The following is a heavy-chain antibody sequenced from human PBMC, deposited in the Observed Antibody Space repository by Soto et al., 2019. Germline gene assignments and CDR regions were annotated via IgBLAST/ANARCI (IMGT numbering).Heavy chain of an antibody. CDR2: INTFNGGT. Sequence: ASVKVSCKASGYSFNTYGIRWVRQAPGQGLEWMGWINTFNGGTRYAQKFQARVTVTTDTSTTTGYMELSRLTSDDTAVYYCARDSYYDCCSYFWSLFYYHGMDVWGQGTTVTVSS. D-gene: IGHD3-22*01. CDR3: ARDSYYDCCSYFWSLFYYHGMDV. CDR1: GYSFNTYG. J-gene: IGHJ6*02. V-gene: IGHV1-18*04.